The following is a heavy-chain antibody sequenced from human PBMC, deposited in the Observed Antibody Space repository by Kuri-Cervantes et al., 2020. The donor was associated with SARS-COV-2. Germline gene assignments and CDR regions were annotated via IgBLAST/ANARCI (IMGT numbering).Heavy chain of an antibody. V-gene: IGHV3-30*18. D-gene: IGHD3-3*01. CDR3: AKDPAYLLRFLEWLPLTYYFDY. CDR1: GFTFSSYW. CDR2: ITYNGSNK. J-gene: IGHJ4*02. Sequence: GESLKISCAASGFTFSSYWMHWVRQAPGKGLEWVALITYNGSNKFYADSVKGRFTISRDNLKNTLYLQMNSLRAEDTAVYYCAKDPAYLLRFLEWLPLTYYFDYWGQGTLVTVSS.